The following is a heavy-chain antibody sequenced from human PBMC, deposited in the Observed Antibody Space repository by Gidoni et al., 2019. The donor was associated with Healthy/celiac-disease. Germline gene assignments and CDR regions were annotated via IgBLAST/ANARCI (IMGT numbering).Heavy chain of an antibody. CDR2: IYYSGST. D-gene: IGHD3-3*01. Sequence: QVQLQESGPGLVKPSETLSLTCTVSGGSISSYYWSWIRQPPGKGLEWIGYIYYSGSTNYNPSLKSRVTISVDTSKNQFSLKLSSVTAADTAVYYCARGIWSGYPGNYYYFDYWGQGTLVTVSS. J-gene: IGHJ4*02. CDR3: ARGIWSGYPGNYYYFDY. CDR1: GGSISSYY. V-gene: IGHV4-59*01.